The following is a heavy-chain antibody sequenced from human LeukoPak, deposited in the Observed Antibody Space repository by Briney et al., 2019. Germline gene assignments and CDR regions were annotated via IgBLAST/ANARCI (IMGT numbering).Heavy chain of an antibody. CDR3: ARGRNSVYYFNVVAPYYFDY. Sequence: GASVKVSCKASGYTFTGYYMHWVRQAPGQGLEWMGRINPNSGGTNYAQKFQGRVTMTRDTSLNTAYMDLSRLRSDDTAVYYCARGRNSVYYFNVVAPYYFDYWGQGTLVTVSS. D-gene: IGHD3-22*01. CDR1: GYTFTGYY. CDR2: INPNSGGT. V-gene: IGHV1-2*06. J-gene: IGHJ4*02.